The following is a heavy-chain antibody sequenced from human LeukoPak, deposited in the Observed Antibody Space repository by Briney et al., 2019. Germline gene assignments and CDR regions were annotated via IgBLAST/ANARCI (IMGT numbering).Heavy chain of an antibody. CDR1: GFTFSDST. V-gene: IGHV3-21*04. J-gene: IGHJ4*02. CDR3: ARDQRYCSSSSCPREPFDY. D-gene: IGHD2-2*01. CDR2: IGSVTTYI. Sequence: GGSLRLSCAASGFTFSDSTMNWVRQAPGKGLGWVSSIGSVTTYIYYADSVKGRFTISRDNAKNSLYLQMNSLRAEDTAVYYCARDQRYCSSSSCPREPFDYWGQGTLVTVSS.